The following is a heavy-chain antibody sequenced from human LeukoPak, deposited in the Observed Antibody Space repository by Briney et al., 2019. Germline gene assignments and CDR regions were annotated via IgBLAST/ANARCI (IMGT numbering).Heavy chain of an antibody. D-gene: IGHD3-3*01. Sequence: GGSLRLSCAASGFTFSSYGMHWVRQAPGKGLEWVSGINWNGGSTGYADSVKGRFTISRDNAKNSLYLQMNSLRAEDTAVYYCARGERRKHKITIFGVVTPRGYYYYMDVWGKGTTVTVSS. CDR1: GFTFSSYG. J-gene: IGHJ6*03. CDR2: INWNGGST. CDR3: ARGERRKHKITIFGVVTPRGYYYYMDV. V-gene: IGHV3-20*04.